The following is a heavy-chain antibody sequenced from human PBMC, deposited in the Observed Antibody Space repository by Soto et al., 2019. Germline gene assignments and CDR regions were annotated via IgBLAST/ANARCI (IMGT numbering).Heavy chain of an antibody. J-gene: IGHJ6*02. V-gene: IGHV5-51*01. CDR2: IYPGDSDT. D-gene: IGHD3-16*01. CDR1: GYSFTTYW. CDR3: ARQGYSYALDV. Sequence: PGESLKSSCKGSGYSFTTYWIAWVRQMPGKGLEWMGVIYPGDSDTRYSPSFQGQVTISADKSISTAYLQWSSLKASDGAIFYCARQGYSYALDVWGPGTTVTVSS.